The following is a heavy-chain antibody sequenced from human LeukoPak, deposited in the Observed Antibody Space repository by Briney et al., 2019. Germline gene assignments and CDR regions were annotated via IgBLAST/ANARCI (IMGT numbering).Heavy chain of an antibody. CDR3: ARFEYDFWSGNYYGMDV. D-gene: IGHD3-3*01. V-gene: IGHV1-2*02. CDR1: GYTFTGYY. J-gene: IGHJ6*02. CDR2: INPNSGGT. Sequence: ASVKVSCKASGYTFTGYYMYWVRQAPGQGLEWMGWINPNSGGTNYAQKFQGRVTMTRDTSISTAYMELSRLRSDDTAVYYCARFEYDFWSGNYYGMDVWGQGTTITVSS.